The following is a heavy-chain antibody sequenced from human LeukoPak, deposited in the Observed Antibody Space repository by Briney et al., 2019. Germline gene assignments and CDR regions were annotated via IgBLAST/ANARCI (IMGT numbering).Heavy chain of an antibody. D-gene: IGHD6-19*01. CDR2: ISGSGGST. CDR1: GFTFSSYA. Sequence: GGSLRLSCAASGFTFSSYAMSWVRQAPGRGLEWVSAISGSGGSTYYADSVKGRFTISRDNSKNTLYLQMNSLRAEDTAVYYCAKDLQWLVINYWGQGTLATVSS. J-gene: IGHJ4*02. V-gene: IGHV3-23*01. CDR3: AKDLQWLVINY.